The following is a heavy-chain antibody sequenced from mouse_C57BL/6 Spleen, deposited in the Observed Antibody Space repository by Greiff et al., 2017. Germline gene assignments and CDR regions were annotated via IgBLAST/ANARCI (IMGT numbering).Heavy chain of an antibody. V-gene: IGHV1-80*01. CDR3: ARSVYYGSRYYFDY. J-gene: IGHJ2*01. CDR1: GYAFSSYW. D-gene: IGHD1-1*01. CDR2: IYPGDGDT. Sequence: QVQLQQSGAELVKPGASVKISCKASGYAFSSYWMNWVKQRPGKGLEWIGQIYPGDGDTNYNGKFKGKATLTADKSSSTAYMQLSSLTSEDSAVYFSARSVYYGSRYYFDYWGQGTTLTVSS.